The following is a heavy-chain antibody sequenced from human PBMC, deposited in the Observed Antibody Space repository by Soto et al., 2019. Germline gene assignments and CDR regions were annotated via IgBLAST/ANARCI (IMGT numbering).Heavy chain of an antibody. CDR3: AKQGGSGWQIGPENWFDP. D-gene: IGHD6-19*01. V-gene: IGHV3-9*01. CDR1: GFTFDDYA. CDR2: ISWNSGSI. J-gene: IGHJ5*02. Sequence: EVQLVESGGGLVQPGRSLRLSCAASGFTFDDYAMHWVRQAPGKGLEWVSGISWNSGSIGYADSVKGRFTISRDNAKNSLYLQMNRLRAEDTALYYCAKQGGSGWQIGPENWFDPWGQGTLVTVSS.